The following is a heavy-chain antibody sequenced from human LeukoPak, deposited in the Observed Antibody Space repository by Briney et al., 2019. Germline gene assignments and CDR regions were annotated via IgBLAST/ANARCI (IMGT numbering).Heavy chain of an antibody. V-gene: IGHV3-7*01. J-gene: IGHJ6*04. CDR1: GFIFSNYW. Sequence: GGSLRLSCVTSGFIFSNYWMSWVRQAPGKGLEWVADINLDGSERNYVDSVKGRFFISRDNAKNSLYLQMKSLRAKDTSVYYCADLGITMIGGVWGKGSTVTISS. D-gene: IGHD3-10*02. CDR2: INLDGSER. CDR3: ADLGITMIGGV.